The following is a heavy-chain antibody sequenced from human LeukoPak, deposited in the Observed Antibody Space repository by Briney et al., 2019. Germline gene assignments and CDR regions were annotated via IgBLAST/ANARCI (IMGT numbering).Heavy chain of an antibody. V-gene: IGHV3-23*01. Sequence: ASLRLSCAASEFTFSSYAMSWVRQAPEKGLEWVSAISGSGGSTYYADSVKGRFTISRDNSKNTLYLQMNSLRAEDTAVYYCAKAGVGATNFDYWGQGTLVTVSS. CDR1: EFTFSSYA. J-gene: IGHJ4*02. CDR3: AKAGVGATNFDY. D-gene: IGHD1-26*01. CDR2: ISGSGGST.